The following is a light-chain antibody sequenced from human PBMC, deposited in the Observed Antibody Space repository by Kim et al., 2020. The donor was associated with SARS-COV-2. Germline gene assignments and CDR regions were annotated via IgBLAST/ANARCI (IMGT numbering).Light chain of an antibody. CDR2: DAS. V-gene: IGKV1-5*01. Sequence: SAFVGDRVPIPCRASQSISRWLALYQQKPGEAPKLLIYDASNLESGVPSRFSGSGSGTEFALTFSSLQPDDFATYYCQHYHYYSTFFQGTKMYIK. CDR3: QHYHYYST. CDR1: QSISRW. J-gene: IGKJ1*01.